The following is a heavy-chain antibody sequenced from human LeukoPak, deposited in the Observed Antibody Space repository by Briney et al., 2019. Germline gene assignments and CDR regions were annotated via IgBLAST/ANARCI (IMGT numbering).Heavy chain of an antibody. CDR2: IWYDGCNK. CDR1: GFTFSSYG. J-gene: IGHJ4*02. CDR3: ARAPRGELFIDY. D-gene: IGHD3-10*01. V-gene: IGHV3-33*01. Sequence: PGGSLRLSCAASGFTFSSYGMHWVRQAPGKGLVWVAVIWYDGCNKYYADSVKGRFTISRDNSKNTLYLQMNSLRAEDTAVYYCARAPRGELFIDYWGQGTLVTVSS.